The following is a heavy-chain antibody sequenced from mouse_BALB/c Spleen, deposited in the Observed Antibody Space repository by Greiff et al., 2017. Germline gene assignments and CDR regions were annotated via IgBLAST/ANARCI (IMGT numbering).Heavy chain of an antibody. Sequence: EVKLMESGAELVKPGASVKLSCTASGFNIKDTYMHWVKQRPEQGLEWIGRIDPANGNTKYDPKFQGKATITADTSSNTAYLQLSSLTSEDTAVYYCANGNFFAYWGQGTLVTVSA. V-gene: IGHV14-3*02. J-gene: IGHJ3*01. CDR2: IDPANGNT. D-gene: IGHD2-1*01. CDR3: ANGNFFAY. CDR1: GFNIKDTY.